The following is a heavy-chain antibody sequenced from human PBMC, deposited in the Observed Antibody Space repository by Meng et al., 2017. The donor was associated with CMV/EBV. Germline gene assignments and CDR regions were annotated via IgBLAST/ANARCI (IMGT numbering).Heavy chain of an antibody. CDR2: ISWNSGSI. CDR1: GFTFDDYA. Sequence: SLKISCAASGFTFDDYAMHWVRQAPGKGLEWVSGISWNSGSIGYADSVKGRFTISRDNAKNSLYLQMNSLRAEDTALYYCAKDPALRGSSSPPAFDYWGQGTLVTVSS. CDR3: AKDPALRGSSSPPAFDY. J-gene: IGHJ4*02. D-gene: IGHD6-6*01. V-gene: IGHV3-9*01.